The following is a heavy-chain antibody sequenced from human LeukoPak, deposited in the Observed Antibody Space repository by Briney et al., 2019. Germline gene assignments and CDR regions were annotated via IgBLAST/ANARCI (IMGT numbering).Heavy chain of an antibody. CDR1: GFTFSSYW. V-gene: IGHV3-7*04. CDR2: IKQDGSEK. CDR3: ARGGGKFDY. D-gene: IGHD3-16*01. Sequence: GGSLRLSCAASGFTFSSYWMSWVRQAPGKGLEWVANIKQDGSEKNYVDSVKGRFTISRDNVKNSLYLQMNSLRAEDTAVYYFARGGGKFDYWGQGTQVTVSS. J-gene: IGHJ4*02.